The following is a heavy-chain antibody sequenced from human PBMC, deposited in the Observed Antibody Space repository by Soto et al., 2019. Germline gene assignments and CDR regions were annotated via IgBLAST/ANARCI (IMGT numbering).Heavy chain of an antibody. Sequence: PVGSLRLSCAASGFVFNMYWMHWVGQVPGEGPEWVTRINDDGTRTDYADSAKGRFTISRDNAKDILYLQMNALRVDDTAVYYCIRGPRPSSVGTGAFWGQGTLVTVSS. V-gene: IGHV3-74*01. J-gene: IGHJ4*02. CDR3: IRGPRPSSVGTGAF. CDR2: INDDGTRT. D-gene: IGHD3-10*01. CDR1: GFVFNMYW.